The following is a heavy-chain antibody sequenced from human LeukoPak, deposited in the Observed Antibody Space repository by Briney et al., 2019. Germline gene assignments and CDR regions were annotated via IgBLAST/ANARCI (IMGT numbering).Heavy chain of an antibody. CDR2: ISGSGGST. CDR1: GFTFSSYA. J-gene: IGHJ4*02. V-gene: IGHV3-23*01. D-gene: IGHD4-17*01. Sequence: GGSLRLSCAASGFTFSSYAMSWVRQAPGKGLEWVSAISGSGGSTYYADSAKGRFTISRDNSKNTLYLQMNSLRAEDTAVYYCANSPYGDYTYYFDYWGQGTLVTVSS. CDR3: ANSPYGDYTYYFDY.